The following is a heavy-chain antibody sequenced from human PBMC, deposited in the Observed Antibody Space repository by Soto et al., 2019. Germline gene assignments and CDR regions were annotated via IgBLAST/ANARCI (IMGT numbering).Heavy chain of an antibody. Sequence: GAGPTLSNPTPPLTLTCTFSGFSRNTILIDVGWIRHTPGKALDWLALIYWNDDKPYSPSLKSRLTITEDTSKNHAVRTMTNMDPVDTATYYCVHSRQQVPEDAFDIWGQGTMVTVSS. V-gene: IGHV2-5*01. CDR3: VHSRQQVPEDAFDI. CDR2: IYWNDDK. J-gene: IGHJ3*02. CDR1: GFSRNTILID. D-gene: IGHD6-13*01.